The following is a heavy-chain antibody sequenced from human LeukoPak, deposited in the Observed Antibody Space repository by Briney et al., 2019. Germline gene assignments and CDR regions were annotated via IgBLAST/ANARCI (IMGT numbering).Heavy chain of an antibody. CDR2: FDPEDGET. CDR1: GYTLTELS. D-gene: IGHD3-22*01. V-gene: IGHV1-24*01. Sequence: GASVKVSCKVSGYTLTELSMHWVRQAPGKGLEWMGGFDPEDGETICAQKFQGRVTMTEDTSTDTAYMELSSLRSEDTAVYYCATPTTYYYDRAFDYWGQGTLVTVSS. CDR3: ATPTTYYYDRAFDY. J-gene: IGHJ4*02.